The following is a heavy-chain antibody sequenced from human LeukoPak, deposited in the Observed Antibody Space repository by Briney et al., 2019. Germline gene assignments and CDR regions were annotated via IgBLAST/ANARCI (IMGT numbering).Heavy chain of an antibody. CDR2: ISSSSSYI. CDR3: ARDRGYSIIGVVTLDY. Sequence: GGSLRLSCAASGFTFSSYSMNWVRQAPGKGLEWVSSISSSSSYIYYADSVKGRFTISRDNAKNSLYLQMNSLRAEDTAVYYCARDRGYSIIGVVTLDYWGQGTLVTVSS. J-gene: IGHJ4*02. D-gene: IGHD3-3*01. V-gene: IGHV3-21*01. CDR1: GFTFSSYS.